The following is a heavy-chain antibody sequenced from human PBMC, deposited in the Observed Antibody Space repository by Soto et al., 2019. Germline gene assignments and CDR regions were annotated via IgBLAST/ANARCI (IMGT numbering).Heavy chain of an antibody. V-gene: IGHV3-7*04. D-gene: IGHD2-8*01. J-gene: IGHJ3*01. CDR1: GFPFSSYW. CDR2: IKPDGSEG. CDR3: ARGDYYDTNGPFSDAFDV. Sequence: PGGSLRLSCAASGFPFSSYWMSWVRQDPGKGLEWVANIKPDGSEGYYVDSVKGRFTLSRDNTKNSLYLQMNTLRAEDTAVYYCARGDYYDTNGPFSDAFDVWGQGTMVT.